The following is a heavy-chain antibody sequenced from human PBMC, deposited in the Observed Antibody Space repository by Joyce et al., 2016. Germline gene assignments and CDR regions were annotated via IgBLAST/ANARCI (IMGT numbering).Heavy chain of an antibody. J-gene: IGHJ6*03. Sequence: EVQLVESGGGLVQPGGSLRLSCAASGFTFNTYSMNWVRQAPGKGLEWVSYISRSSNTIYYVDSVKGRFTISRDNAKNSLYLQMNSLRAEDTAVYFCARVTSYYFYYYMDVWGKGTTVTVSS. CDR1: GFTFNTYS. CDR2: ISRSSNTI. CDR3: ARVTSYYFYYYMDV. V-gene: IGHV3-48*01.